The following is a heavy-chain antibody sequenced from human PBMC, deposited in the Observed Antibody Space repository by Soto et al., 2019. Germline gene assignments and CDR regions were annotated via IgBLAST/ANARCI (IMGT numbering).Heavy chain of an antibody. J-gene: IGHJ4*02. Sequence: GGSLRLSCAASGFTFSSYAMSWVRQAPGKGLEWVSAISGSGGSTYYADSVKGRFTISRDNSKNTLYLQMNSLRAEDTAVYYCARPTIRYCTNGVCYGPGYWGQGTLVTAS. D-gene: IGHD2-8*01. CDR3: ARPTIRYCTNGVCYGPGY. CDR1: GFTFSSYA. CDR2: ISGSGGST. V-gene: IGHV3-23*01.